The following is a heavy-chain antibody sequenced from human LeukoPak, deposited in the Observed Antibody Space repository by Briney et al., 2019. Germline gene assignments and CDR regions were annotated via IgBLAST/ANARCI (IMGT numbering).Heavy chain of an antibody. D-gene: IGHD2-15*01. Sequence: GGSLRLSCAASGFTFSSYAMSWVRQAPGKGLEWVSAISGSGGSTYYADSVKGRFTISRDNSKNTLYLQMSSLRVEDTAVYYCARKDRGAFDIWGQGTMVTVSS. V-gene: IGHV3-23*01. J-gene: IGHJ3*02. CDR2: ISGSGGST. CDR1: GFTFSSYA. CDR3: ARKDRGAFDI.